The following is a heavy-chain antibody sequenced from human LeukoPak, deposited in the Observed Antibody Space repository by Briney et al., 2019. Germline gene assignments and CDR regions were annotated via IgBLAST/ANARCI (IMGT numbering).Heavy chain of an antibody. CDR3: ARKWLYYYDSSGYYYGSEYFQH. CDR1: GFTFSSYS. D-gene: IGHD3-22*01. CDR2: ISSISSYI. J-gene: IGHJ1*01. V-gene: IGHV3-21*01. Sequence: GGPLSLSGPASGFTFSSYSMNWVRQAQGKGLEWVSSISSISSYIYYADSVKGRFTISRDNAKNSLYLQMNSLRAEDTAVYYCARKWLYYYDSSGYYYGSEYFQHWGQGTLVTVSS.